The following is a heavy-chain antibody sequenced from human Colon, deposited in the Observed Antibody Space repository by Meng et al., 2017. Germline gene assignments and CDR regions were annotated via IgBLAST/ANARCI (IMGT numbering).Heavy chain of an antibody. CDR1: GGSISSYY. J-gene: IGHJ5*02. V-gene: IGHV4-59*01. D-gene: IGHD2-15*01. CDR3: ARVLKDIYNNYSWFDP. Sequence: QVQLQESGPGLVKPSETLSLTRTVSGGSISSYYWCWIRQPPGTGLEWIGDIYYSGNTNYNPSLKSRVTISVDTSKNQFSLKLSSVTAADTAVYYCARVLKDIYNNYSWFDPWGQGTLVTVSS. CDR2: IYYSGNT.